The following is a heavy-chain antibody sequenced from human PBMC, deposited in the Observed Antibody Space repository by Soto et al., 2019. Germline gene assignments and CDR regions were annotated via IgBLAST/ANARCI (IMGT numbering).Heavy chain of an antibody. CDR2: IYSSGST. CDR1: GGAISGYY. D-gene: IGHD3-3*01. V-gene: IGHV4-4*07. J-gene: IGHJ5*02. Sequence: SETLSLTCTVTGGAISGYYWTWMRLSAGGGLEWIGRIYSSGSTNYNPSLKSRATISLDTSMNHFSLRLSSVTAADTAVYYCARGQRFSDWFDPWGQGTLVTVS. CDR3: ARGQRFSDWFDP.